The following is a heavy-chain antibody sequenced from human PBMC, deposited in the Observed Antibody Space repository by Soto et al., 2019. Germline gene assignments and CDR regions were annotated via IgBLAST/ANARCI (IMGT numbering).Heavy chain of an antibody. Sequence: SETLSLTCTVSGGSVSSGSYYWSWIRQPPGKGLEWIGYIYYSGSTNYNPSLKSRVTISVDTSKNQFSLKLSSVTAADTAVYYCARLHYYDSSGLFDYWGQGTLVPVSS. CDR2: IYYSGST. CDR3: ARLHYYDSSGLFDY. CDR1: GGSVSSGSYY. D-gene: IGHD3-22*01. J-gene: IGHJ4*02. V-gene: IGHV4-61*01.